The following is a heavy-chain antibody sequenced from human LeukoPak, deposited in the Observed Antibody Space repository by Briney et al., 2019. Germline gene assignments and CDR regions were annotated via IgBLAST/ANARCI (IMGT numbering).Heavy chain of an antibody. CDR2: INPNSGGT. CDR1: GYTFTRYY. J-gene: IGHJ4*02. D-gene: IGHD6-19*01. Sequence: GASVKVSCKASGYTFTRYYMHWVRQAPGQGLEWMGWINPNSGGTNYAQKFQGRVTMTRDTSISTAYMELSRLRSDDTAVYYCARAYWEAVAVLCYYWGQGTLVTVSS. V-gene: IGHV1-2*02. CDR3: ARAYWEAVAVLCYY.